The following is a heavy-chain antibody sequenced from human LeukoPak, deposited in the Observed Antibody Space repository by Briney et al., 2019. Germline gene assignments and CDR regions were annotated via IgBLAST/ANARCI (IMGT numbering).Heavy chain of an antibody. D-gene: IGHD4-17*01. V-gene: IGHV1-18*01. CDR2: ISAYNGNK. J-gene: IGHJ4*02. Sequence: GASVKVSCKASGYTFTSYGISWVRQAPGQGLEWMGWISAYNGNKNYAQKLQGRVTMTTDKSTSTAYMELRSLRSDDTAVYYCARTSSTVNADDYWGQGTLVTVSS. CDR1: GYTFTSYG. CDR3: ARTSSTVNADDY.